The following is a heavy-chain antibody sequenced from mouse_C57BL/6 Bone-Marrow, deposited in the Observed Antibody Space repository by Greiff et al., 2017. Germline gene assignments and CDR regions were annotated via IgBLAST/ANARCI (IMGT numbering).Heavy chain of an antibody. D-gene: IGHD2-4*01. CDR2: MHPNGGSP. CDR3: ARSYDYEDYTMDY. CDR1: GYTFTNYW. V-gene: IGHV1-64*01. J-gene: IGHJ4*01. Sequence: QVQLKQPGAELVKPGASVKLSCKASGYTFTNYWMHWVKQRPGQGLEWIGMMHPNGGSPDYNEKFKSEATLSVDKSSRAAYMELSSLTSEDSAVYYWARSYDYEDYTMDYWGQGTSVTVSS.